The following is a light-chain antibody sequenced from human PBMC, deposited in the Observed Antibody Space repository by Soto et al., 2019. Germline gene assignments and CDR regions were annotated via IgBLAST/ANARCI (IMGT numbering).Light chain of an antibody. Sequence: DIQMTQSPSTLSASVGDRVTSTCRASQSISSRLAWYQQKPGKAPKLLIYKASSLESGVPSRFSGSGSGTEFTLTISSLQPDDFATYYCQQYNSYPWTFGQGTKVEIK. V-gene: IGKV1-5*03. CDR3: QQYNSYPWT. CDR1: QSISSR. CDR2: KAS. J-gene: IGKJ1*01.